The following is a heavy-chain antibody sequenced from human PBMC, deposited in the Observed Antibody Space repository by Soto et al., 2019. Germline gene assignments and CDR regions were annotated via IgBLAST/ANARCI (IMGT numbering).Heavy chain of an antibody. D-gene: IGHD3-3*01. CDR2: INPSGGST. CDR1: GYTFTSYY. J-gene: IGHJ6*03. V-gene: IGHV1-46*03. CDR3: ARDRYDFWSGYEEVYYMDV. Sequence: ASVKVSCKASGYTFTSYYMHWVRQAPGQGLEWMGIINPSGGSTSYAQKFQGRVTMTRDTSTSTVYMELSSLRSEDTAVYYCARDRYDFWSGYEEVYYMDVWGKGTTVTVSS.